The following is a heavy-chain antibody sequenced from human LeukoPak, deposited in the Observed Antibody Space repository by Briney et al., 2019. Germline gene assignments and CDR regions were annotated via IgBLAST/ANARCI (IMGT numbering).Heavy chain of an antibody. CDR1: GFTFDDFS. D-gene: IGHD4-11*01. CDR2: ISGDGRDT. J-gene: IGHJ6*03. V-gene: IGHV3-43*02. CDR3: AKYGNYDYYFYFYYMDV. Sequence: GGSLRLSCAASGFTFDDFSMHWVRQAPGKGLEWVSLISGDGRDTYYADSVKGRFTISRDNNKNSLYLQMNSLTTEDTALYYCAKYGNYDYYFYFYYMDVWGNGTTVTVSS.